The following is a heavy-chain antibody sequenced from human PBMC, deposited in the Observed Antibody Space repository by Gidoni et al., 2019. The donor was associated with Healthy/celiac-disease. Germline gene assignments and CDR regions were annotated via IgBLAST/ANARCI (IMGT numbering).Heavy chain of an antibody. J-gene: IGHJ4*02. CDR1: GGSISSSNW. V-gene: IGHV4-4*02. CDR2: IYHSGST. D-gene: IGHD2-15*01. Sequence: QVQLQESGPGLVKPSGTLSLTCAVSGGSISSSNWWSWVSQPPGKGLEWIGEIYHSGSTNYNPSLKSRVTISVDKSKNQFSLKLSSVTAADTAVYYCAREGCSGGSCYSRRYYFDYWGQGTLVTVSS. CDR3: AREGCSGGSCYSRRYYFDY.